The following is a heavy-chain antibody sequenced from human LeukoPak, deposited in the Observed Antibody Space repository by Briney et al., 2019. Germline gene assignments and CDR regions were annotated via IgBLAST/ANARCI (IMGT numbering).Heavy chain of an antibody. CDR3: AKDRVVRGDFDY. Sequence: QPGGSLRLSCAASGFTFSSYAMHWVRQAPGKGLEWVAFIRYDGSNKYYADSVKGRFTISRDNSKNTLYLQMNSLRAEDTAVYYCAKDRVVRGDFDYWGQGTLVTVSS. CDR2: IRYDGSNK. J-gene: IGHJ4*02. D-gene: IGHD3-3*01. V-gene: IGHV3-30*02. CDR1: GFTFSSYA.